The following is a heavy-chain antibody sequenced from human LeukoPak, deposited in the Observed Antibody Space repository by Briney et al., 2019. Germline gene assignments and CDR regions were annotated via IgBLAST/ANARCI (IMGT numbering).Heavy chain of an antibody. V-gene: IGHV3-23*01. CDR1: GFTFDDYA. J-gene: IGHJ4*02. Sequence: GGSLRLSCAASGFTFDDYAMHWVRQAPGKGLEWVSAVTGSGADTYYAGSVQGRFTVSRDNTKNTLFLHMNNLRAEDTAKYYCAFGRDGYAHFLDHWGQGTLVTVSS. CDR3: AFGRDGYAHFLDH. CDR2: VTGSGADT. D-gene: IGHD5-24*01.